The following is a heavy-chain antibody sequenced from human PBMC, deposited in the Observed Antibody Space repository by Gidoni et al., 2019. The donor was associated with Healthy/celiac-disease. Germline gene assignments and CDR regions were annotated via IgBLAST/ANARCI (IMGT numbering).Heavy chain of an antibody. D-gene: IGHD6-6*01. CDR1: GLTFDDYA. CDR2: ISGNSGSI. Sequence: EVQLVESGGGLVQLGRPLSFSCAAPGLTFDDYALHWVGQAPGKGLEWVSGISGNSGSIGYADSVKGRFTISRDNAKNTLYLQMNSLRAEDTALYYCAKEALSVPGAFDIWGQGTMVTVSS. CDR3: AKEALSVPGAFDI. J-gene: IGHJ3*02. V-gene: IGHV3-9*01.